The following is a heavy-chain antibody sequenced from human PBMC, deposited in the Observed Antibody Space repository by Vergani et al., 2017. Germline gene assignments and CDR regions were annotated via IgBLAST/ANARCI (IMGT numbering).Heavy chain of an antibody. V-gene: IGHV1-2*02. D-gene: IGHD3-22*01. CDR1: GYTFTGYY. Sequence: QVQLVQSGAEVKKPGASVKVSCKASGYTFTGYYMHWVRQAPGQGLEWRGWINPNSGGTNYAQKFQGRVTMTRDTSISTAYMELSRLRSDDTAVYYCARDSWSYYDSSGYYSVWGQGTLVTVSS. J-gene: IGHJ4*02. CDR3: ARDSWSYYDSSGYYSV. CDR2: INPNSGGT.